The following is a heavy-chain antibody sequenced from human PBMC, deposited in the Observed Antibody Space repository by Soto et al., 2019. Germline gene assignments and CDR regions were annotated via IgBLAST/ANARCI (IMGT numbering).Heavy chain of an antibody. CDR1: GASVSDNC. CDR3: ARGRGEFGA. V-gene: IGHV4-34*01. Sequence: NPSGTLSLTCAVYGASVSDNCCNWLRQPPGKLLEWIGEINHSGNTNYNPSLRSRVTISIDTSKNQLSLNLRSVSAADTAVYYCARGRGEFGAWGKGTRLIVSS. CDR2: INHSGNT. D-gene: IGHD2-21*01. J-gene: IGHJ5*02.